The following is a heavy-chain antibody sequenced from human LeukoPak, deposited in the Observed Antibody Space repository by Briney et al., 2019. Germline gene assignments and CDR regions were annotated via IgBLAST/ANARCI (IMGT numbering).Heavy chain of an antibody. CDR2: IYHSGST. CDR1: GYSISSDYY. D-gene: IGHD1-1*01. CDR3: ARGRVSSSTWYSTYYYYFYMDV. J-gene: IGHJ6*03. V-gene: IGHV4-38-2*02. Sequence: PSETLSLTCTVSGYSISSDYYWGRIRQSPGKGLEWIASIYHSGSTYYNPSLKSRVTISIDTSKNQFSLKLTSVTAADTAVYFCARGRVSSSTWYSTYYYYFYMDVWGKGTTVTVSS.